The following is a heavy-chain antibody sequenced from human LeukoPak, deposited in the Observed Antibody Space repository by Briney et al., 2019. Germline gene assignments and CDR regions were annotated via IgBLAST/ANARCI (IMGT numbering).Heavy chain of an antibody. D-gene: IGHD6-13*01. J-gene: IGHJ4*02. Sequence: SVKVSCKASGGTXSSYAISWVRQAPGQGLEWMGGIIPIFGTANYAQKFQGRVTITADESTSTAYMELSSLRSEDTAVYYCAWIAAAGNDYDYWGQGTLVTVSS. CDR3: AWIAAAGNDYDY. V-gene: IGHV1-69*13. CDR1: GGTXSSYA. CDR2: IIPIFGTA.